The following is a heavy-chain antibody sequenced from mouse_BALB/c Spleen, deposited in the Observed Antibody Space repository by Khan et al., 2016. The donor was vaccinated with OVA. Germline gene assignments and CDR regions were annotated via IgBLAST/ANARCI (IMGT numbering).Heavy chain of an antibody. Sequence: EVELVESGGDLVKPGGSLKLSCAASGFTVSTYGMSWVRQTPDKRLEWVATISTGGSYTYYPDSVKGRFTISRDNAKNTLYLQMSSLKSEDTAMFYCARLAYYYDSEGFAYWGQGTLVTVSA. J-gene: IGHJ3*01. CDR3: ARLAYYYDSEGFAY. CDR1: GFTVSTYG. CDR2: ISTGGSYT. V-gene: IGHV5-6*01. D-gene: IGHD1-1*01.